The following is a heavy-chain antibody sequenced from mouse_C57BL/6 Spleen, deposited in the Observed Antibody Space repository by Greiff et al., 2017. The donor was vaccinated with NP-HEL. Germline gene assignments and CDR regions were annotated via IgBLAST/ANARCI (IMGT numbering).Heavy chain of an antibody. J-gene: IGHJ2*01. V-gene: IGHV1-22*01. Sequence: EVQLQQSGPELVKPGASVKMSCKASGYTFTDYNMHWVKQSHGKSLEWIGYINPNNGGTSYNQKFKGKATLTVNKSSSTAYMELRSLTSEDSAVYYCARETYYGSSYFDYWGQGTTLTVSS. CDR1: GYTFTDYN. D-gene: IGHD1-1*01. CDR2: INPNNGGT. CDR3: ARETYYGSSYFDY.